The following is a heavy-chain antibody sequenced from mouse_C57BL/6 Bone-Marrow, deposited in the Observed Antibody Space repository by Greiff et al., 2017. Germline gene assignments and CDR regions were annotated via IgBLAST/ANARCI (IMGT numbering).Heavy chain of an antibody. V-gene: IGHV1-22*01. CDR2: INPNNGGT. J-gene: IGHJ2*02. CDR1: GYTFTDYN. D-gene: IGHD1-1*01. Sequence: EVQLQQSGPELVKPGASVKMSCKASGYTFTDYNMHWVKQSHGKSLEWIGYINPNNGGTSYNQKFKGKATLTVNKSSSTAYMELRSLTSEDSAVYDCARSHYYGSSYGDYWGQGTSLTVSS. CDR3: ARSHYYGSSYGDY.